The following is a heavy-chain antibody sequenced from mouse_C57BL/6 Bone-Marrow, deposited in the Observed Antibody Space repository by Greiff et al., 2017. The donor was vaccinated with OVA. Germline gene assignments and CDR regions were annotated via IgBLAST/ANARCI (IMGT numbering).Heavy chain of an antibody. CDR1: GFNIKDDY. CDR2: IDPENGDT. J-gene: IGHJ4*01. V-gene: IGHV14-4*01. Sequence: VQLQQSGAELVRPGASVKLSCTASGFNIKDDYMHWVKQRPEQGLEWIGWIDPENGDTEYASKFQGKATITADTSSNTAYLQLSSLTSEDTAVYYCTLWLRRRGGMDYWGQGTSVTVSS. CDR3: TLWLRRRGGMDY. D-gene: IGHD2-2*01.